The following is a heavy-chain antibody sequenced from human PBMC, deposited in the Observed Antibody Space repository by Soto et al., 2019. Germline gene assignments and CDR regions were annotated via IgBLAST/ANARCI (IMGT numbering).Heavy chain of an antibody. CDR2: ITGSGGNT. J-gene: IGHJ6*03. Sequence: GGSLRLSCAASGFTFSSYTMSWVRQAPGKGLEWVSAITGSGGNTFYADSVKVRFTITRDNSENTLFLHMNSLRAEDTAVYYCAGRYCPNGVCYTNFYYYMDIWSEGTSVTVSS. CDR3: AGRYCPNGVCYTNFYYYMDI. V-gene: IGHV3-23*01. CDR1: GFTFSSYT. D-gene: IGHD2-8*01.